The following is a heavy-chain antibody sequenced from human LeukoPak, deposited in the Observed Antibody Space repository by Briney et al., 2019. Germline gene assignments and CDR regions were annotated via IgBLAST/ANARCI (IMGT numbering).Heavy chain of an antibody. V-gene: IGHV1-8*03. Sequence: GASVKVSCKGYGYTFINHDIDWVRQAAGQGLEWMGWMNSSSGNTGYAQKFQGRVTITADESTSTAYMELSSLRSEDTAVYYCARDRVDCSSTSCPLDYWGQGTLVTVSS. CDR3: ARDRVDCSSTSCPLDY. CDR1: GYTFINHD. CDR2: MNSSSGNT. J-gene: IGHJ4*02. D-gene: IGHD2-2*01.